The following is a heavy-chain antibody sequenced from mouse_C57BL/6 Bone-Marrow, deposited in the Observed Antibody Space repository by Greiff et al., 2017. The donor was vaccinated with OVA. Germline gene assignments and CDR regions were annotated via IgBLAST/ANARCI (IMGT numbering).Heavy chain of an antibody. CDR3: GRYVYGSSYYAMDY. J-gene: IGHJ4*01. Sequence: QVQLQQPGAELVKPGASVTLSCKASGYTFTSYWMHWVKQRPGQGLEWIGMIHPNSGSTNYNEKLKSKATLSLDKTTSTTYMQLSILTSEDSAVYYCGRYVYGSSYYAMDYWGQGTSVTVSS. V-gene: IGHV1-64*01. D-gene: IGHD1-1*01. CDR2: IHPNSGST. CDR1: GYTFTSYW.